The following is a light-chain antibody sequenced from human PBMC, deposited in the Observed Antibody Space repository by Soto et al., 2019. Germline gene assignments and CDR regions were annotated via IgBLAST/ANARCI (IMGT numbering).Light chain of an antibody. J-gene: IGKJ4*01. CDR1: QSVLYTSNNKNY. CDR3: QQYYSTPRT. CDR2: WAS. Sequence: DIVMTQSPDSLAVSLGERATINCKSSQSVLYTSNNKNYLVWYQQKTGQPPKLLIYWASTRESGVPDRFSGSGSGTDFTLTISSLQAEDVAVYYCQQYYSTPRTFGGGTKVDIK. V-gene: IGKV4-1*01.